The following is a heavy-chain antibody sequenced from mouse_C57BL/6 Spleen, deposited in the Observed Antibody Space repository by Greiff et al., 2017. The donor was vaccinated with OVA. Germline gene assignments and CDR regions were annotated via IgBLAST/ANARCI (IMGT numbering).Heavy chain of an antibody. CDR3: ARLYYGSYWYFDV. V-gene: IGHV5-4*03. Sequence: DVKLVESGGGLVKPGGSLKLSCAASGFTFSSYAMSWVRQTPEKRLEWVATISDGGSYTYYPDNVKGRFTISRDNAKNNLYLQMSQLKSEDTAMYYCARLYYGSYWYFDVWGTGTTVTVSS. CDR1: GFTFSSYA. J-gene: IGHJ1*03. CDR2: ISDGGSYT. D-gene: IGHD1-1*01.